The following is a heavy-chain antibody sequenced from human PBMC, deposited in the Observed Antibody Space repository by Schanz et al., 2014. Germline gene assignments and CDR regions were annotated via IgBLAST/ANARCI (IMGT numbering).Heavy chain of an antibody. CDR2: ISGSGGST. Sequence: EVQLLESGGGLVQPGGSLRLSCAASGFTFSSYAMSWVRQAPGKGLEWVSGISGSGGSTYYADSVKGRFTISRDNSKNMLYLQMNSLRAEDTAVYYCTREIEGTFYLDSSGWVAPDNWGQGTLVTVSS. CDR3: TREIEGTFYLDSSGWVAPDN. J-gene: IGHJ4*02. D-gene: IGHD3-22*01. V-gene: IGHV3-23*01. CDR1: GFTFSSYA.